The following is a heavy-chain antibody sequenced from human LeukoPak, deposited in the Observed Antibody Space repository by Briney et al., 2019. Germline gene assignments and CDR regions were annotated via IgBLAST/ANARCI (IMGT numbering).Heavy chain of an antibody. D-gene: IGHD5-12*01. CDR3: ARVTVAIRYFDY. Sequence: PGGSLRLSCAASGFTFSSYSMNWVRQAPGKGLEWASSITSSSGYIYYADSVKGRFTISRDNSKNTLYLQMNSLRAEDTAVYYCARVTVAIRYFDYWGQGTLVTVSS. V-gene: IGHV3-21*04. CDR1: GFTFSSYS. CDR2: ITSSSGYI. J-gene: IGHJ4*02.